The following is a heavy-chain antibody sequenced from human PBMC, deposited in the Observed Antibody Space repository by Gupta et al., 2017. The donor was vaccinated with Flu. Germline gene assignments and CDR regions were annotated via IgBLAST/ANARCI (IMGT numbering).Heavy chain of an antibody. D-gene: IGHD1-20*01. Sequence: QVQLQESRPGLVKPSQTLSLTCTVSGDSISSGSYFWTWIRQQPGKGLEWIGYIDYTGITDYKPSLMSRVTLSIDRSENQFSLRLKSVTAADTAVYYWARHSIVSGTAQWGQGTLVKVSS. CDR2: IDYTGIT. J-gene: IGHJ4*02. V-gene: IGHV4-31*03. CDR1: GDSISSGSYF. CDR3: ARHSIVSGTAQ.